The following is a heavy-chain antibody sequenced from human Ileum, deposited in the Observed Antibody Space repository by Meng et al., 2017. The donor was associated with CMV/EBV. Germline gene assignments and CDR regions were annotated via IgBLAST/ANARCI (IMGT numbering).Heavy chain of an antibody. V-gene: IGHV4-59*01. D-gene: IGHD5-18*01. J-gene: IGHJ4*01. Sequence: SETLSLTCTVSGGSITSYYWSWIRQPPGKGLEWIGYISYSGYTNYNPSLKSRVTISRDTSKNQFSLKVTSVTAADTAVYYCAREYSSFDYWGRGTLVTVSS. CDR1: GGSITSYY. CDR2: ISYSGYT. CDR3: AREYSSFDY.